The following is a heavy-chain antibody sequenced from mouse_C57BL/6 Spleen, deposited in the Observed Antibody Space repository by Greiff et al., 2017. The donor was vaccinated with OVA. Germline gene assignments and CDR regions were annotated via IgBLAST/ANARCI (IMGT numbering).Heavy chain of an antibody. J-gene: IGHJ1*03. CDR2: ISSGSSTI. CDR1: GFTFSDYG. Sequence: DVKLVESGGGLVKPGGSLKLPCAASGFTFSDYGMHWVRQAPEKGLEWVAYISSGSSTIYYADTVKGRFTISRDNAKNTLFLQMTSLRSEDTAMYYGARRSYGSSPWYFDVWGTGTTVTVSS. V-gene: IGHV5-17*01. CDR3: ARRSYGSSPWYFDV. D-gene: IGHD1-1*01.